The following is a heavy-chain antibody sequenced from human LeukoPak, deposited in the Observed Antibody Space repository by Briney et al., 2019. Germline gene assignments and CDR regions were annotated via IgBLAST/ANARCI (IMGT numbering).Heavy chain of an antibody. CDR2: ISYTGSNK. D-gene: IGHD2-21*01. J-gene: IGHJ4*02. Sequence: AGGSLSLSYAPSGFTSGRHEISWVRQAPGKGLEWLSYISYTGSNKYYADSVKGRFTISRDNAKNSLYLQMNSLRAEDTAVYLCARVIVGENFDCSSEGTLVTVSS. V-gene: IGHV3-48*03. CDR1: GFTSGRHE. CDR3: ARVIVGENFDC.